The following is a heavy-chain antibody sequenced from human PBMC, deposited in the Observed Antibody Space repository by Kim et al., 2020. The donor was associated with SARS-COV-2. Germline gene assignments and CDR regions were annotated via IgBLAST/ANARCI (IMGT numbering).Heavy chain of an antibody. CDR2: IYYSGST. Sequence: SETLSLTCTVSGGSISSSSYYWGWIRQPPGKGLEWIGSIYYSGSTYYNPSLKSRVTISVDTSKNQFSLKLSSVTAADTAVYYCARHAGIYGMDVWGQGTTVTVSS. CDR1: GGSISSSSYY. CDR3: ARHAGIYGMDV. J-gene: IGHJ6*02. V-gene: IGHV4-39*01. D-gene: IGHD3-3*02.